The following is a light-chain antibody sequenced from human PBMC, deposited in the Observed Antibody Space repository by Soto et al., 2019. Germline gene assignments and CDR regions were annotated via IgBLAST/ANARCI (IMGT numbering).Light chain of an antibody. CDR1: QSLSSW. J-gene: IGKJ4*01. CDR2: DAS. V-gene: IGKV1-5*01. Sequence: DIQMTQSPSTLSASVGDRVTITCRASQSLSSWLAWYQQKPGKAPKLLISDASNLESGVPSRFSGSGSGTAFTLTIGSLQPDDFATYYCQQYSRYPLTFGGGTKVDIK. CDR3: QQYSRYPLT.